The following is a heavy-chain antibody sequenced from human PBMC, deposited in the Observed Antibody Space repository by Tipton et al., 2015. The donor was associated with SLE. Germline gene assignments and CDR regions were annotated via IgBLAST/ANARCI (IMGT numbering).Heavy chain of an antibody. J-gene: IGHJ3*01. CDR3: ARHQIVLATYSGAFDV. CDR2: IYTGGST. V-gene: IGHV3-NL1*01. D-gene: IGHD1-26*01. Sequence: SLRLSCAASGFTFSSYGMHWVRQAPGKGLEWVSVIYTGGSTYYADSVKGRVTISRDNSENTVYLQMTRLRPEDTAVYSCARHQIVLATYSGAFDVWGQGTMVTV. CDR1: GFTFSSYG.